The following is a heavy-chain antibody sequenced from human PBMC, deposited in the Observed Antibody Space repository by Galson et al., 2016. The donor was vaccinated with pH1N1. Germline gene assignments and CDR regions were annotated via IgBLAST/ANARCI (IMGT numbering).Heavy chain of an antibody. Sequence: SISAHNWWSWVRQPPGKGLEWIGEVYNDGRTNYKASLKSRATVSMDKSKNQFSLTLTSVTAADTAVYYCARWYSTASNTFDVWGQGTLVTVSS. J-gene: IGHJ3*01. V-gene: IGHV4-4*02. D-gene: IGHD1-26*01. CDR2: VYNDGRT. CDR1: SISAHNW. CDR3: ARWYSTASNTFDV.